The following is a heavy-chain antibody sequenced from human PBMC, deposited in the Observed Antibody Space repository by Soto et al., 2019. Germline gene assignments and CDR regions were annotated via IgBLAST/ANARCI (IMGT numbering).Heavy chain of an antibody. CDR1: GGSISSYY. Sequence: SETLSLTCTVSGGSISSYYWSWIRQPPGKGLEWIGYIYYSGSTNYNPSLKSRVTISVDTSKNQFSLKLSSVTAADTAVYYCARGFVEWLALDYWGQGTLVTVSS. D-gene: IGHD3-3*01. CDR2: IYYSGST. J-gene: IGHJ4*02. CDR3: ARGFVEWLALDY. V-gene: IGHV4-59*01.